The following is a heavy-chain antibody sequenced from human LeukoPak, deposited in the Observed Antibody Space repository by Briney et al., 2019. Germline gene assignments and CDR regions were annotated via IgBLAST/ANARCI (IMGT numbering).Heavy chain of an antibody. CDR2: IYYSGST. CDR1: GVSISSYY. CDR3: GRGGGSGDGAFDI. Sequence: SETLSLTCTVSGVSISSYYWSWIRQPPGKGLEWIGYIYYSGSTNYNPSLKSRVTISVDTSKNQFSLKLSSVTAADTAVYYWGRGGGSGDGAFDIWGQGTMVTVSS. D-gene: IGHD2-21*02. V-gene: IGHV4-59*01. J-gene: IGHJ3*02.